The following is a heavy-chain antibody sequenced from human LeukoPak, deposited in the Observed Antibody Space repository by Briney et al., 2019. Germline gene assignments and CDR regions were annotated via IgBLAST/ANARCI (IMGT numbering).Heavy chain of an antibody. V-gene: IGHV4-59*01. CDR2: VYNSGST. CDR3: ARSNVGAARHYHYGMDV. D-gene: IGHD3-10*01. Sequence: PSETLSLTCTVSGGFMSNYDWNWIRQPPGKGLEWIGYVYNSGSTNYNPSLKSRVSMFVDTSENQFSLRLSSVTAADTAVYYCARSNVGAARHYHYGMDVWGQGTTVTVSS. J-gene: IGHJ6*02. CDR1: GGFMSNYD.